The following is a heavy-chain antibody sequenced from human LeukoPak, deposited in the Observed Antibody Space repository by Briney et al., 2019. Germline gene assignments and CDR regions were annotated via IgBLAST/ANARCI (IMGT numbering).Heavy chain of an antibody. CDR2: IIPIFGTA. J-gene: IGHJ4*02. CDR1: GYSFTSHY. CDR3: ARPSQTYLYDSSGYYAY. V-gene: IGHV1-69*13. D-gene: IGHD3-22*01. Sequence: ASVKVSCKASGYSFTSHYMHWVRQAPGQGLEWMGGIIPIFGTANYAQRFQGRVTITADESTSTAYMELSSLRSEDTAVYFCARPSQTYLYDSSGYYAYWGQGTLVTVSS.